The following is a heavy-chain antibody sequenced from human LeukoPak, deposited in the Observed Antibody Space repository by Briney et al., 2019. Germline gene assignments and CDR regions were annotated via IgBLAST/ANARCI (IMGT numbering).Heavy chain of an antibody. CDR1: GGSVSSSSYY. J-gene: IGHJ4*02. D-gene: IGHD2-15*01. V-gene: IGHV4-39*01. CDR3: ARGSQSLGYCSGGSCRAKIFDY. CDR2: IYYGGST. Sequence: SETLSLTCTVSGGSVSSSSYYWGWIRQPPGKGLEWIGSIYYGGSTYYNPSLKSRVTISVDTSKNQFSLKLSSVTAADTAVYYCARGSQSLGYCSGGSCRAKIFDYWGQGTLVTVSS.